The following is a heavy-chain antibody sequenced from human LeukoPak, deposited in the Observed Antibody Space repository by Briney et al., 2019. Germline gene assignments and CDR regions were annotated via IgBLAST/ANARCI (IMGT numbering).Heavy chain of an antibody. J-gene: IGHJ3*02. V-gene: IGHV1-18*01. CDR2: ISAYNGNT. D-gene: IGHD3-22*01. CDR3: ARHKRIVVLTRGEEVACDI. Sequence: AAVKVSCRASGYTFTSYCISWVRQAPGQGLEWMGWISAYNGNTNYAQKLQGRVTMTTDTSTSTAYMELRSLRSDAPAVGYCARHKRIVVLTRGEEVACDIWGPGTTVTVSS. CDR1: GYTFTSYC.